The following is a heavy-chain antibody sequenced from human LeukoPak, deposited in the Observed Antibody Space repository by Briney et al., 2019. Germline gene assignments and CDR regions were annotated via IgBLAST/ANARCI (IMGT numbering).Heavy chain of an antibody. D-gene: IGHD3-10*01. CDR2: IYYSGST. CDR3: ARRGSGTIFDY. J-gene: IGHJ4*02. Sequence: SSETLSLTCTVSGGSISSYYWSWIRQPPGKGLEWIGYIYYSGSTDYNPSLKSRVTISVDTSKNQFSLKLSSVTAADTAVYYCARRGSGTIFDYWGQGTLVTASS. V-gene: IGHV4-59*08. CDR1: GGSISSYY.